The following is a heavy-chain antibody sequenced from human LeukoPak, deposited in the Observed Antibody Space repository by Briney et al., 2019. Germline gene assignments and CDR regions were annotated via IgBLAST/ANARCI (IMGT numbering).Heavy chain of an antibody. CDR2: IIPIFGTA. Sequence: SVKVSCKASGGTFSSYAISWVRQAPGQGLEWMGGIIPIFGTANYAQKFQGRVTITADKSTSTAYMELSSLRSEDTAVYYCARNYYYDSSGYYYRRGWFDPWGQGTLVTVSS. CDR1: GGTFSSYA. D-gene: IGHD3-22*01. J-gene: IGHJ5*02. V-gene: IGHV1-69*06. CDR3: ARNYYYDSSGYYYRRGWFDP.